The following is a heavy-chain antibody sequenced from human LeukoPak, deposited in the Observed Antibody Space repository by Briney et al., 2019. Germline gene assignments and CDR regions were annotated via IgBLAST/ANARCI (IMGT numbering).Heavy chain of an antibody. V-gene: IGHV3-21*01. CDR1: GFRFSAYA. CDR2: IGSSGSYM. Sequence: GGSLRLSCAASGFRFSAYAMNWVRQAPGKGLEWVSSIGSSGSYMYYGDSVKGRFTVSRDNAKNSLYLEMNSLRAEDTAVYYCARHDYGSGTPTIDYWGQGTLVSVAS. J-gene: IGHJ4*02. CDR3: ARHDYGSGTPTIDY. D-gene: IGHD3-16*01.